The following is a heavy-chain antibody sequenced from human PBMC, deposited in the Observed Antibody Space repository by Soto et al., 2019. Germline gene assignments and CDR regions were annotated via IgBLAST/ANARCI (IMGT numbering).Heavy chain of an antibody. CDR2: ISAYNGNT. D-gene: IGHD2-8*01. CDR3: ARVMDIVLMVYAFFDY. J-gene: IGHJ4*02. CDR1: GYTFTSYG. V-gene: IGHV1-18*01. Sequence: VKVSCKASGYTFTSYGISWVRQAPGQGLEWMGWISAYNGNTNYAQKLQGRVTMTTDTSTSTAYMELRSLRSDDTAVYYCARVMDIVLMVYAFFDYWGQGTLVTVSS.